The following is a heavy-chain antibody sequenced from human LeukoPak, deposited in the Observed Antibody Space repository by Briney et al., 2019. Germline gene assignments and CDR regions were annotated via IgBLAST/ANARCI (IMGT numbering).Heavy chain of an antibody. CDR3: ARKPYDILTGYWDYYYGMDV. V-gene: IGHV3-11*01. CDR2: ISSSGSTI. Sequence: PGGSLRLSCAASGFTFSDYYMSWIRQAPGKGLEWVSYISSSGSTIYYADSVKGRFTISRDNAKNSLFLQMNSLRAEDTAVYYCARKPYDILTGYWDYYYGMDVWGQGTTVTVSS. D-gene: IGHD3-9*01. CDR1: GFTFSDYY. J-gene: IGHJ6*02.